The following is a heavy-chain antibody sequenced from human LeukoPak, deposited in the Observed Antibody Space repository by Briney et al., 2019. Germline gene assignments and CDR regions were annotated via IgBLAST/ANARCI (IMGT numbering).Heavy chain of an antibody. D-gene: IGHD3-22*01. Sequence: GGSLRLSCAASGFTVSSKYMSWVRQAPGKGLEWVSVIYSGGITYYADSVKGRFTISRDNSKNTLYLQMNSPRVEDTAVYYCARSPDYHDSSGSPDAFDIWGQGTMVTVSS. CDR1: GFTVSSKY. V-gene: IGHV3-66*01. J-gene: IGHJ3*02. CDR2: IYSGGIT. CDR3: ARSPDYHDSSGSPDAFDI.